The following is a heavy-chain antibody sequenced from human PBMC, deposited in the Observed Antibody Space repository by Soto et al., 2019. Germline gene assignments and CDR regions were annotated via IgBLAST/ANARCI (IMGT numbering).Heavy chain of an antibody. CDR3: VRDEIRFSWAYGMDV. Sequence: QVQLVESGGGVVQPGRSLRLSCAASGFTFSSYAMHWVRQAPGKGLGWVAVISYDGSNKYYADSVKGRFTISRDNSKNTLYLQMNSMRAEDTAVYYCVRDEIRFSWAYGMDVWGQGTTVTVSS. CDR1: GFTFSSYA. J-gene: IGHJ6*02. D-gene: IGHD3-3*01. V-gene: IGHV3-30-3*01. CDR2: ISYDGSNK.